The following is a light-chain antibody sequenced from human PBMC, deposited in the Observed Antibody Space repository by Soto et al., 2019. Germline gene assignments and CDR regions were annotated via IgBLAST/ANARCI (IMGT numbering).Light chain of an antibody. J-gene: IGKJ4*01. CDR1: QSVSSN. CDR3: QQYNNWPLT. Sequence: EIVMTQSPATLSVSPGERATLSCRASQSVSSNLAWYQQKPGQAPRLLIYGPSTRATGIPARFSGSGSGTEFTLTISSLQSEDFALYYCQQYNNWPLTFGGGTKVDNK. V-gene: IGKV3-15*01. CDR2: GPS.